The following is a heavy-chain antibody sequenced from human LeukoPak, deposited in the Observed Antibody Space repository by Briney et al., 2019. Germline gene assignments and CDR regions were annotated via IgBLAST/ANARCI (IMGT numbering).Heavy chain of an antibody. J-gene: IGHJ3*02. CDR1: GFTVSNDY. Sequence: GGSLRLSCAASGFTVSNDYMSWVRQAPGKGLEWVATIRVDGSTEYPVDSMKGRFTISRDNAKNSLHLQMNSLRAEDTAVYYCATYSGPDKWDASDMWGQGTLVTVSS. D-gene: IGHD1-26*01. V-gene: IGHV3-7*01. CDR3: ATYSGPDKWDASDM. CDR2: IRVDGSTE.